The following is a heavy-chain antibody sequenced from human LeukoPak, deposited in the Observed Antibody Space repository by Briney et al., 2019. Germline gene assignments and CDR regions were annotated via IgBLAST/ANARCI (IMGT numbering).Heavy chain of an antibody. Sequence: SETLSLTCAVYGGSFSGYYWSWIRQPPGKGLEWIGEINHSGSTNYNPSLKSRVTISVDTSKNQFSLKLSSVTAADTAVYYCARREVLSNFDYWGQGTLVTVSS. CDR2: INHSGST. CDR1: GGSFSGYY. D-gene: IGHD2/OR15-2a*01. J-gene: IGHJ4*02. CDR3: ARREVLSNFDY. V-gene: IGHV4-34*01.